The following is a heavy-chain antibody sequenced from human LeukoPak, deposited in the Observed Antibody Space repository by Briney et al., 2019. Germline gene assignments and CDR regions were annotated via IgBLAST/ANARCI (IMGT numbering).Heavy chain of an antibody. Sequence: PGGSLRLSCAASGFTFSTYEMNWVRQAPGKGLEWVSYISSGGSTIYYADSVKGRFTISRDNAKNSLYLQMNSLRAEDTAVYYCARQGRGSYRFGYWGQGTLVTVSS. J-gene: IGHJ4*02. CDR3: ARQGRGSYRFGY. D-gene: IGHD1-26*01. CDR2: ISSGGSTI. V-gene: IGHV3-48*03. CDR1: GFTFSTYE.